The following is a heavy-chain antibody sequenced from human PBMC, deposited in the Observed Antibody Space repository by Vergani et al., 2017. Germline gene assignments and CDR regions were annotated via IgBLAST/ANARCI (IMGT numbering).Heavy chain of an antibody. CDR3: ARDVAARYYYYMDV. V-gene: IGHV1-18*01. CDR2: ISAYNGNT. D-gene: IGHD2-21*01. CDR1: GYTFTSYG. J-gene: IGHJ6*03. Sequence: QVQLVQSGAEVKKPGASVKVSCKASGYTFTSYGISWVRQAPGQGLEWMGWISAYNGNTNHAQKLQGRVTMTTDSSTRTAYMELRRVRAADTAVYYCARDVAARYYYYMDVWGKGTTVTVSS.